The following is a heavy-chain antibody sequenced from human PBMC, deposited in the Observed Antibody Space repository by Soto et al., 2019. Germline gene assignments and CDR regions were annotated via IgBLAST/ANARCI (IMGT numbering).Heavy chain of an antibody. D-gene: IGHD6-13*01. CDR3: ARTWYSSSWYNPSPYWFGP. CDR2: TYYRSKWYN. CDR1: RALGSRSSDT. J-gene: IGHJ5*02. V-gene: IGHV6-1*01. Sequence: LSLRSEIARALGSRSSDTWKWARPSTSRGLEWLGRTYYRSKWYNDYAVSVKSRITINPDTSKNQFSLQLNSVTPEDTAVYYCARTWYSSSWYNPSPYWFGPCGQ.